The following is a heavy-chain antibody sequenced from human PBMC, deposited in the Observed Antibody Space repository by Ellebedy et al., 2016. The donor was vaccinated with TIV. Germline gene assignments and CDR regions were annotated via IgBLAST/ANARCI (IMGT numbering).Heavy chain of an antibody. V-gene: IGHV1-3*04. CDR3: ATRTWVDPMDV. CDR1: SHIFTSYG. J-gene: IGHJ6*02. Sequence: ASVKVSCXASSHIFTSYGLHWVRQALGQVPEWMGWINTGNDNTKYSQHFQGRVTMTRDTMELTSLRSEDTAIYYCATRTWVDPMDVWGPGTTVIVSS. D-gene: IGHD1-26*01. CDR2: INTGNDNT.